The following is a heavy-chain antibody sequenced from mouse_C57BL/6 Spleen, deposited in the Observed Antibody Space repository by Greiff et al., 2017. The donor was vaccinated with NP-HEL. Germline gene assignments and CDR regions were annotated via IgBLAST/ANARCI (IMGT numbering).Heavy chain of an antibody. CDR3: TIISTVAY. J-gene: IGHJ2*01. D-gene: IGHD1-1*01. Sequence: EVHLVESGGGLVQPGGSMKFFCVASGFTFSNYWMNWVRQSPEQGLEWVAQIRFKSDNYATHYAESVKGRFTISRDYSKSSVYLQMNNVRSEDTGIYYCTIISTVAYWGQGTTLTVSS. V-gene: IGHV6-3*01. CDR1: GFTFSNYW. CDR2: IRFKSDNYAT.